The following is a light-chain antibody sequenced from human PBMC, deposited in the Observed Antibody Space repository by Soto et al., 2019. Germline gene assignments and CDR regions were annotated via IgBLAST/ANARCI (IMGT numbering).Light chain of an antibody. Sequence: QSVLPQPASVSGSPGQSITISCTGTSTDVGGYNYVSWYQQHPGKAPKLMIYEVNNRPSGVSDRFSGSKSGNTASLTISGLQAEDEADYYCSSYTRSATLGVFGGGTKLTVL. CDR3: SSYTRSATLGV. V-gene: IGLV2-14*01. J-gene: IGLJ3*02. CDR1: STDVGGYNY. CDR2: EVN.